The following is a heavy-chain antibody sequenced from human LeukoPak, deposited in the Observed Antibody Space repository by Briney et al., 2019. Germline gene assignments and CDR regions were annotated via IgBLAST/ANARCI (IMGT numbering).Heavy chain of an antibody. CDR2: IAVSSTYT. V-gene: IGHV3-11*05. J-gene: IGHJ6*02. CDR3: GRAKYGMDG. D-gene: IGHD2/OR15-2a*01. Sequence: GGSLRDSCAASGFTSSDYYMTWIRQAPGKGLEWLSYIAVSSTYTSYADSVKGRFTISRDNARNSLYLQMNSLRAEDTAVYYCGRAKYGMDGWGQGTTVIVSS. CDR1: GFTSSDYY.